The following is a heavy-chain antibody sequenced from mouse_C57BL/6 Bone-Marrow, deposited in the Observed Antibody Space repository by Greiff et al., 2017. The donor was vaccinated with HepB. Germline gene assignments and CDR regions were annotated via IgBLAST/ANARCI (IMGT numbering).Heavy chain of an antibody. CDR3: ARFGYYVDY. CDR1: GYTFTSYW. CDR2: INPSSGYT. Sequence: QVQLKQSGAELAKPGASVKLSCKASGYTFTSYWMHWVKQRPGQGLEWIGYINPSSGYTKYNQKFKDKATFTADKSSSTAYMQLSSLTYEDSAVYYCARFGYYVDYWGQGTTLTVSS. V-gene: IGHV1-7*01. J-gene: IGHJ2*01.